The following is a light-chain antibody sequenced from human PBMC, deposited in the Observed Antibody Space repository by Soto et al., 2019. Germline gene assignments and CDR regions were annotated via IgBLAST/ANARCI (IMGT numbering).Light chain of an antibody. CDR3: SSYTSSSTVV. J-gene: IGLJ2*01. CDR1: SSDVGGYNY. V-gene: IGLV2-14*01. CDR2: EVS. Sequence: QSALTQPASVSGSPGQSITISCTGTSSDVGGYNYVSWHQHHPGKAPKLMIYEVSNRPSGVSNRFSGSKSGNTASLTISGLQAEDEADYYCSSYTSSSTVVFGGGTKLTVL.